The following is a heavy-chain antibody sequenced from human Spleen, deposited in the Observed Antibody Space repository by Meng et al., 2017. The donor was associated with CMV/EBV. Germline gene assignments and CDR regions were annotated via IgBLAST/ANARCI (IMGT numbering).Heavy chain of an antibody. CDR1: GFTFNTYN. D-gene: IGHD3-10*01. Sequence: EGSLRLSCAASGFTFNTYNMNWVRQAPGKGLEWVSSISSSGTYIYHADSVRGRFTISRDDAENSLYLQMSSLRVEDTAVYYCARDSGAGSYQPYYYGLDVWGQGTTVTVSS. V-gene: IGHV3-21*01. J-gene: IGHJ6*02. CDR2: ISSSGTYI. CDR3: ARDSGAGSYQPYYYGLDV.